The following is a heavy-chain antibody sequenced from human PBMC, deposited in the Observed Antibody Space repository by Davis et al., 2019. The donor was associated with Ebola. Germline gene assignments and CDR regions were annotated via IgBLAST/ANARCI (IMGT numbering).Heavy chain of an antibody. V-gene: IGHV3-30*01. CDR2: ISSDGNNK. CDR1: GFTFGSYA. D-gene: IGHD5-18*01. Sequence: GESLKISCAASGFTFGSYAMHWVRQAPVKGLEWVALISSDGNNKDYRDSVKGRFTISRDNSKYTLYLEMNNLRVEDTAVYYCARDLSGMRIQLWSGNYWGQGTLVTVSS. CDR3: ARDLSGMRIQLWSGNY. J-gene: IGHJ4*02.